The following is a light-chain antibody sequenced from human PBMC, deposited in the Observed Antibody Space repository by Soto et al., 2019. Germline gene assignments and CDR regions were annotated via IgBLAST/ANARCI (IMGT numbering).Light chain of an antibody. CDR3: QQYNSYWT. J-gene: IGKJ1*01. Sequence: DIQMTQSPSTLSASVGDRVTITCRASQSISSWLAWYQQKPGKDPKLLIYKASSLESGVPSRFSGSGSGTEFTLTISSLQHDDFATYYCQQYNSYWTFGQGTKVEIK. CDR2: KAS. V-gene: IGKV1-5*03. CDR1: QSISSW.